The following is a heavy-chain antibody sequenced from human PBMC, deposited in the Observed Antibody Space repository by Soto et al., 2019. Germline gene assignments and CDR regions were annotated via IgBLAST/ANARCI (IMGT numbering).Heavy chain of an antibody. CDR2: ISPSSDTI. J-gene: IGHJ3*02. CDR1: GFTFSAYE. Sequence: GGSLRLSCASSGFTFSAYEMNWVRQAPGKGLEWVSYISPSSDTIYYADSVKGRFTISRDNAGNSLYLQMNSLRAEDTALYFCEGIMVVPAPGHDAFDIWGQGTMVTVS. CDR3: EGIMVVPAPGHDAFDI. V-gene: IGHV3-48*03. D-gene: IGHD3-16*01.